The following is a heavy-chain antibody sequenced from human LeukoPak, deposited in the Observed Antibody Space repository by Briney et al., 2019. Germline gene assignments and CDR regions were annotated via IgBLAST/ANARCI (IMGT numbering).Heavy chain of an antibody. D-gene: IGHD6-13*01. CDR3: ARSFLSIAAAATDY. CDR2: ISSSRSYI. CDR1: GFTFSSYS. Sequence: GGSLRLSCAASGFTFSSYSMHWVRQAPGKGLEWVSSISSSRSYIYYADSVKGRFTISRDNAKNSLYLQMNSLRAEDTAVYFCARSFLSIAAAATDYWGQGTLVTVSS. J-gene: IGHJ4*02. V-gene: IGHV3-21*01.